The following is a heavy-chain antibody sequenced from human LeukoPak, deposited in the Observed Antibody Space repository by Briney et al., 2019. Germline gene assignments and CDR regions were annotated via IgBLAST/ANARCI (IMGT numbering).Heavy chain of an antibody. Sequence: GGSLRLSCAASGFTFSSYSMNWVRQAPGKGLEWVSSISSSSSYIYYAGSLKGRFTISRDNAKNSLYLQMNSLRAEDTAVYYCARTAYYGDLLFDYWGQGTLVTVSS. CDR2: ISSSSSYI. J-gene: IGHJ4*02. CDR3: ARTAYYGDLLFDY. CDR1: GFTFSSYS. D-gene: IGHD4-17*01. V-gene: IGHV3-21*01.